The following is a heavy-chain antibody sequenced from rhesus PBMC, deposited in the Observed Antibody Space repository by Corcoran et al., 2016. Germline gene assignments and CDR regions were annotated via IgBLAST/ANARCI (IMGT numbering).Heavy chain of an antibody. CDR3: ATGGVIVAALFL. CDR1: GYTFTDYY. J-gene: IGHJ4*01. V-gene: IGHV1-111*02. CDR2: GEPEDGDA. D-gene: IGHD2-33*01. Sequence: EVQLVQSGAEVKKPGASVKISCTASGYTFTDYYLHWVRQAPGKGLEWMGGGEPEDGDAIHAQKFQERVTITADTTTDTDYRELRSVRSEDTAVYYWATGGVIVAALFLWGQGVLVTVSS.